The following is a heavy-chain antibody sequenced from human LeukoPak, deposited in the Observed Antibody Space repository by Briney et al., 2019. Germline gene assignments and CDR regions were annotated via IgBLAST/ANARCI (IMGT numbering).Heavy chain of an antibody. CDR3: ARARGGYYGSGSYHSYWYFDL. V-gene: IGHV4-59*01. CDR2: IYYSGST. Sequence: SETLSLTCTVSGGSISSYYWSWIRQPPGKGLEWIGYIYYSGSTNYNPSLKSRVTISVDTSKNQFSLKLSSVIAADTAVYYCARARGGYYGSGSYHSYWYFDLWGRGTLVTVSS. CDR1: GGSISSYY. D-gene: IGHD3-10*01. J-gene: IGHJ2*01.